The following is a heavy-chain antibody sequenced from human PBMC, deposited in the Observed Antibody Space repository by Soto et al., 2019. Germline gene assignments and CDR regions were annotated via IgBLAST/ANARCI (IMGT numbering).Heavy chain of an antibody. CDR3: AKGKARDYYYGMDV. Sequence: QVQLVESGGGVVQPGRSLRLSCAASGFTFSSYGMHWVRQAPGKGLEWVAVISYDGSNKYYADSVKGRFTISRDNSKNTLYLQMNSLRAEDTAVYCCAKGKARDYYYGMDVWGQGTTVTVSS. CDR2: ISYDGSNK. J-gene: IGHJ6*02. CDR1: GFTFSSYG. V-gene: IGHV3-30*18.